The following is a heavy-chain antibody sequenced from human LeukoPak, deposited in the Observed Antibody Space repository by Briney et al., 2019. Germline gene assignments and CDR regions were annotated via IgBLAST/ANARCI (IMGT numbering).Heavy chain of an antibody. D-gene: IGHD7-27*01. V-gene: IGHV5-51*01. CDR1: GYTFTSYW. Sequence: GGSLKISCKGSGYTFTSYWIGWVRQMPGKGLEWMGIIYPGDSDTRYSPSFQGQVTISADKSISTAYLQWSSLKASDTAMYYCASSNWGSGYYYYGMDVWGQGTTVTVSS. CDR2: IYPGDSDT. CDR3: ASSNWGSGYYYYGMDV. J-gene: IGHJ6*02.